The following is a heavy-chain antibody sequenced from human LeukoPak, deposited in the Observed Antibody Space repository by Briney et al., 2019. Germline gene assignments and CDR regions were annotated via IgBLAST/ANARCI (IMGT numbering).Heavy chain of an antibody. D-gene: IGHD6-13*01. V-gene: IGHV3-66*01. Sequence: GSLRLSCAASGFTVSSNYMSWVRQAPGKGLEWVSVIYSGGSTYYADSVKGRFTISRDNSKNTLYLQMNSLRAEDTAVYYCAKSRYSSSWYYFDYWGQGTLVTVSS. J-gene: IGHJ4*02. CDR2: IYSGGST. CDR3: AKSRYSSSWYYFDY. CDR1: GFTVSSNY.